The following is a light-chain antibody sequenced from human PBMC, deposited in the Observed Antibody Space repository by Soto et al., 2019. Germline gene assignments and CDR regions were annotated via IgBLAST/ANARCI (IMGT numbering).Light chain of an antibody. J-gene: IGLJ1*01. Sequence: QSALSQPASVSVSPGQTITISCSGTNTDVGGYNAVSWYQHHPGKAPKLIIYEVTHRPSGVSDRFSASKSGNTASLTISGFQAEDEADYYCNSFRVSHLYVFGTGTKVTVL. CDR2: EVT. CDR1: NTDVGGYNA. V-gene: IGLV2-14*01. CDR3: NSFRVSHLYV.